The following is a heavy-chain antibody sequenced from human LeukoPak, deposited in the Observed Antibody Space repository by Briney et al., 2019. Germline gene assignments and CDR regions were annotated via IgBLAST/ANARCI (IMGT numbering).Heavy chain of an antibody. CDR2: MSFDGSNK. CDR1: GFTFSSYG. CDR3: AKTLDGFWPQFDF. V-gene: IGHV3-30*18. D-gene: IGHD5-24*01. Sequence: GRSLRLSCAASGFTFSSYGKHWVRQAPGKGLEWVAFMSFDGSNKYHVDSVKGRFTISRDKSKNTVYLQMSSLRSDDTAIYYCAKTLDGFWPQFDFWGQGTLLTVSS. J-gene: IGHJ4*02.